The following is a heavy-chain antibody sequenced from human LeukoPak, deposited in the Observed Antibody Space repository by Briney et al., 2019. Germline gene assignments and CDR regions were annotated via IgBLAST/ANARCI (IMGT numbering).Heavy chain of an antibody. Sequence: GGSLRLSCAASGFTFTYSEMNWIRQAPGKGLEWVSYISTSGSNIYYADSVKGRFTISRDNAKNSLYLQMNSLRAEDTAVYYCARELLRYLDLWGRGTLVTVSS. V-gene: IGHV3-48*03. J-gene: IGHJ2*01. D-gene: IGHD2-15*01. CDR3: ARELLRYLDL. CDR2: ISTSGSNI. CDR1: GFTFTYSE.